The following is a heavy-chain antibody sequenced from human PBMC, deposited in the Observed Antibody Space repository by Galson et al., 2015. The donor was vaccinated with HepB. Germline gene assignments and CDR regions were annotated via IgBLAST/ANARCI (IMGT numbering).Heavy chain of an antibody. D-gene: IGHD6-25*01. Sequence: SLRLSCAASGFTFSNYGMHWVRQAPGKGLEWVAVISYDGSNKYYADSVKGRFTISRDNSKNTLYLQMNSLRAEDTAVYYCAKTPRQTQRGYFDYWGQGTLVTVSS. V-gene: IGHV3-30*18. J-gene: IGHJ4*02. CDR2: ISYDGSNK. CDR3: AKTPRQTQRGYFDY. CDR1: GFTFSNYG.